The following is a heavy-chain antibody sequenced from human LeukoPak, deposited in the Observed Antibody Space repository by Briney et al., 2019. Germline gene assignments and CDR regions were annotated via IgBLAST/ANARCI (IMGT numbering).Heavy chain of an antibody. CDR3: ARGGTNYYDSSGLDY. D-gene: IGHD3-22*01. CDR1: GFTLSSYA. V-gene: IGHV3-30-3*01. CDR2: ISYDGSNK. J-gene: IGHJ4*02. Sequence: PGGSLRLSCAASGFTLSSYAMHWVRQAPGKGLEWVAVISYDGSNKYYADSVKGRFTISRDNSKNTLYLQMNSLRAEDTAVYYCARGGTNYYDSSGLDYWGQGTLVTVSS.